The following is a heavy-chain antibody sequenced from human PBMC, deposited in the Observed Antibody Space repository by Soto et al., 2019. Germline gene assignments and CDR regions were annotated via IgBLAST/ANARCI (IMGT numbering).Heavy chain of an antibody. J-gene: IGHJ6*02. CDR2: IIRDGSST. D-gene: IGHD6-13*01. CDR1: GFTFSSYW. Sequence: EVQLVESGGGLVQPGGSLRLSCAASGFTFSSYWMHWVRQAPGKGLAWISRIIRDGSSTYYADSVKGRFTISRDKATNTLYLEINRLRADDTAVYFCGRGGSGIYGMDIWGQGTTVTVSS. CDR3: GRGGSGIYGMDI. V-gene: IGHV3-74*01.